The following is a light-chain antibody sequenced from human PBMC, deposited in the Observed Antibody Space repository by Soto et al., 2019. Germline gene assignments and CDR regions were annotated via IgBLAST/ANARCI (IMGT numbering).Light chain of an antibody. CDR3: CSYAGTYTFL. J-gene: IGLJ2*01. Sequence: QSALTQPRSVSGSPGQSVTISCPGTSSDVGGYNYVSWFQYHPGKAPKVMIYDVTERPSGVPDRFSGSKFGNTASLTISGLQAEDEADYYCCSYAGTYTFLFGGGTKLTVL. V-gene: IGLV2-11*01. CDR2: DVT. CDR1: SSDVGGYNY.